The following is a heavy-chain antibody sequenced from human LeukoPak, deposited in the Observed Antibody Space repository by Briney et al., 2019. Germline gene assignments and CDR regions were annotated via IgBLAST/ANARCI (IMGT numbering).Heavy chain of an antibody. V-gene: IGHV4-34*01. Sequence: SETLSLTCAVYGGSFSGYHWSWIRQPPGKGLEWIGEINHSGSTNYNPSLKSRVTISVDTSKNQFSLKLSSVTAADTAVYYCARDSSGFDYWGQGTLVTVSS. CDR1: GGSFSGYH. CDR2: INHSGST. D-gene: IGHD6-19*01. CDR3: ARDSSGFDY. J-gene: IGHJ4*02.